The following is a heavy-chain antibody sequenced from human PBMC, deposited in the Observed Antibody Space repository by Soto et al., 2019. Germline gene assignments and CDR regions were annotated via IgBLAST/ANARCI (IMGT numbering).Heavy chain of an antibody. D-gene: IGHD5-18*01. J-gene: IGHJ4*02. CDR1: GFTFSSFA. V-gene: IGHV3-23*01. CDR3: AGPGYSSQDY. Sequence: GGSLRLSCAASGFTFSSFALSWVRQAPGKGLEWVSAISGSGDGVDYADSVKGQFTISRDNSKNTLYLQMNSLRVGDTAVYYCAGPGYSSQDYWGQGTLVTVSS. CDR2: ISGSGDGV.